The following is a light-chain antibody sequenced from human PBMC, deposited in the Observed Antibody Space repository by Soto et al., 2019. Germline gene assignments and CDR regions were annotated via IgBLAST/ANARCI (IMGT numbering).Light chain of an antibody. J-gene: IGKJ3*01. CDR1: QDISNH. Sequence: DIPMTQSPSSLSASVGDRVMITCQASQDISNHVSWFQLKPGKAPKHLIYDASNLEKGVPSRFSGSGSGTVFTLTIISLQPDDIATYYCQEYDDLEFTFGPGTRVEMK. V-gene: IGKV1-33*01. CDR2: DAS. CDR3: QEYDDLEFT.